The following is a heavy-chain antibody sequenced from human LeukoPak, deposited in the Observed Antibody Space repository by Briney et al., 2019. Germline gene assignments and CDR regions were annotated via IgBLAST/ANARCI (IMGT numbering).Heavy chain of an antibody. CDR3: ARGSGIAVAGTDY. V-gene: IGHV3-7*01. Sequence: GGSLRLSCAASGFTFSSYWMSWVRQAPGKGLEWVANIKQDGSEKYYVDSVKGRFTVSRDNAKNSLYLQMNSLRAEDTAVYYCARGSGIAVAGTDYWGQGTLVTVSS. J-gene: IGHJ4*02. D-gene: IGHD6-19*01. CDR2: IKQDGSEK. CDR1: GFTFSSYW.